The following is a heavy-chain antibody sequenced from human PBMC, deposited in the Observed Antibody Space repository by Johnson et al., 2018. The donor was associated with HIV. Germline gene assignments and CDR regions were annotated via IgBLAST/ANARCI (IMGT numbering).Heavy chain of an antibody. CDR2: IHYDAIGK. Sequence: QVQLVESGGGVVQSGGSLRLSYDASGLTFSVYDRHWVCQAPGKGLQWVPFIHYDAIGKYSGGAVKGRFTISRDNSKNTLYLQMNSLRAEDTAVYYCAKDRGTDDAFDIWGQGTMVTVSS. V-gene: IGHV3-30*02. J-gene: IGHJ3*02. CDR1: GLTFSVYD. CDR3: AKDRGTDDAFDI. D-gene: IGHD3-16*01.